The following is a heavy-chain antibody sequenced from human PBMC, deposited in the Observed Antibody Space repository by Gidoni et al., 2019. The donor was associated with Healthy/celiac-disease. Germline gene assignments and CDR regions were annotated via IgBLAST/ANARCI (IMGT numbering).Heavy chain of an antibody. D-gene: IGHD3-22*01. CDR1: SGSLSSYS. V-gene: IGHV4-59*01. CDR3: ARYHMIVSADAFDI. J-gene: IGHJ3*02. CDR2: IYDSGST. Sequence: QVQLHESGPGLVKPSETLSHTCTVPSGSLSSYSWSWIRQTPGKGLEWIGYIYDSGSTNYNPSLKSRVTISVDTSKNQFSLKLSSVTAADTAVYYCARYHMIVSADAFDIWGQGTMVTVSS.